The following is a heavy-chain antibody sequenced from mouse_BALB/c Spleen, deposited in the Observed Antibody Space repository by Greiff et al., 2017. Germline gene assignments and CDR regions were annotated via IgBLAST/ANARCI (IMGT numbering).Heavy chain of an antibody. CDR2: ISDGGSYT. J-gene: IGHJ4*01. Sequence: EVKLMESGGGLVKPGGSLKLSCAASGFTFSDYYMYWVRQTPEKRLEWVATISDGGSYTYYPDSVKGRFTISRDNAKNNLYLQMSSLKSEDTAMYYCARGTSNWDGAMDYWGQGTSVTVSS. CDR3: ARGTSNWDGAMDY. D-gene: IGHD4-1*01. V-gene: IGHV5-4*02. CDR1: GFTFSDYY.